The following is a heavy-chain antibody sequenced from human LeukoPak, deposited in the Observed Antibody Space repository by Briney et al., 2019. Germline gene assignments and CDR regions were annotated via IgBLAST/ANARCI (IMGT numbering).Heavy chain of an antibody. J-gene: IGHJ4*02. CDR2: INPNSGGT. D-gene: IGHD5-12*01. CDR3: ARSLVVATIGEFDY. V-gene: IGHV1-2*02. Sequence: ASVKVSCKASGYTFTGYYMHWVRQAPGQGLEWMGWINPNSGGTNYAQKFQGRVTMTRDTSITTAYMELSGLRSDDTAVYYCARSLVVATIGEFDYWGQGTLVTVSS. CDR1: GYTFTGYY.